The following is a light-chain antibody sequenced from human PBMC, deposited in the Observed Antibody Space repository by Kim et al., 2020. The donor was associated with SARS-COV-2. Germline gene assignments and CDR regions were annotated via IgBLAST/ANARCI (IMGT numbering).Light chain of an antibody. CDR2: QDS. Sequence: SYELTQPPSVSVSPVQTASITCSGDKLGDKYACWYQQKPGQSPVLVIYQDSKRPSGLPERFSGSNSGNTATLTISGIQAMDEADYYCQAWDCSTAVFGGG. V-gene: IGLV3-1*01. CDR1: KLGDKY. CDR3: QAWDCSTAV. J-gene: IGLJ2*01.